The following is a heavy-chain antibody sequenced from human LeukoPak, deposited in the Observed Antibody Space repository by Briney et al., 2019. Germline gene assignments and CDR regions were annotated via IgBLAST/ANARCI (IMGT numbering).Heavy chain of an antibody. CDR3: ARARLWFGEASFYGMDV. CDR2: IYYSGST. V-gene: IGHV4-59*01. D-gene: IGHD3-10*01. CDR1: GGPISSYY. J-gene: IGHJ6*02. Sequence: PSETLSLTCTVSGGPISSYYWSWIRQPPGKGLEWIGYIYYSGSTNHNPSLKSRVTISVDTSKNQFSLKLSSVTAADTALYYCARARLWFGEASFYGMDVWGQGTTVTVSS.